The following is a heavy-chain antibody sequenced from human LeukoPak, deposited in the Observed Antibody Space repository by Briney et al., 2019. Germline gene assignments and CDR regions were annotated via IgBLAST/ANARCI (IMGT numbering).Heavy chain of an antibody. Sequence: SGTLSLTCAVSGGSISSSNWWSWVRRPPGKGLEWIGEIYHSGSTNYNPSLKSRVTISVDKSKNQFSLKLSSVTAADTAVYYCARGYYDILTGYYTPVGFDYWGQGTLVTVSS. CDR3: ARGYYDILTGYYTPVGFDY. D-gene: IGHD3-9*01. CDR1: GGSISSSNW. J-gene: IGHJ4*02. CDR2: IYHSGST. V-gene: IGHV4-4*02.